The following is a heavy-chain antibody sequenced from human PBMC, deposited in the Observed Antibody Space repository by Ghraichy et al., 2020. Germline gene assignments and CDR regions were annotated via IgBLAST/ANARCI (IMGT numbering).Heavy chain of an antibody. Sequence: SETLSLTCTVSGGSISSGSYYWSWIRQPAGKGLEWIGRIYTSGSTNYNPSLKSRVTISVDTSKNQFSLKLSSVTAADTAVYYCARESYYYDSSAPSTGFDYWGQGTLVTVSS. CDR1: GGSISSGSYY. CDR2: IYTSGST. CDR3: ARESYYYDSSAPSTGFDY. D-gene: IGHD3-22*01. J-gene: IGHJ4*02. V-gene: IGHV4-61*02.